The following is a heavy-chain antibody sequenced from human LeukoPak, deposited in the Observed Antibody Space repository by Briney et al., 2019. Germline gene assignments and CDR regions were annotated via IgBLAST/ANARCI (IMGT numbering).Heavy chain of an antibody. D-gene: IGHD6-13*01. CDR3: ARDPSSSWYDAFDI. CDR1: GFTFSDYY. CDR2: ISSSGSTI. J-gene: IGHJ3*02. Sequence: GGSLRLSCAASGFTFSDYYMSWIRQAPGKGLEWVSYISSSGSTIYYADSVKSRFTISRDNAKNSLYLQMNSLRAEDTAVYYCARDPSSSWYDAFDIWGQGTMVTVSS. V-gene: IGHV3-11*04.